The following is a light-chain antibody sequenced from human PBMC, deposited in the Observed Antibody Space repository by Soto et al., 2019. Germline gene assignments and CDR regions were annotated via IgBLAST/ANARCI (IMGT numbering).Light chain of an antibody. CDR3: QQASSCPLT. V-gene: IGKV1-12*01. J-gene: IGKJ4*01. CDR1: QVISSW. CDR2: GAT. Sequence: QLTQSPSSVSAAVGARVTITCRASQVISSWLAWYQQRPGTAPKLLIYGATTLRSGVPSRFSGSESGTLFTLTITSLQPDDSATYYCQQASSCPLTFGGGTKVE.